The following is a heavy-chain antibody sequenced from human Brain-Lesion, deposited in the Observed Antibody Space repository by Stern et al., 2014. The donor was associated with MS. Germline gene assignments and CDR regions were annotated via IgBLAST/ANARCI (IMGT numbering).Heavy chain of an antibody. CDR1: GYIFTGYY. V-gene: IGHV1-2*02. J-gene: IGHJ6*02. CDR3: ARDQRGITIFGVVTDYYYLGMDV. Sequence: VPLVESGAEVKKPGASVKVSCKTSGYIFTGYYIPWVRQAPGQGLERMGWINPTTGGTKYAQKFQGRVTMSRDTSISTAYVELSSLTSDDTAVYYCARDQRGITIFGVVTDYYYLGMDVWGQGTTVTVSS. D-gene: IGHD3-3*01. CDR2: INPTTGGT.